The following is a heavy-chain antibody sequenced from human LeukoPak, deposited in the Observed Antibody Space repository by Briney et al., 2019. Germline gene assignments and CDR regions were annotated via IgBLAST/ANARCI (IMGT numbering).Heavy chain of an antibody. J-gene: IGHJ4*02. D-gene: IGHD3-9*01. CDR1: GFTFSSYS. V-gene: IGHV3-74*03. CDR3: TRDLVD. CDR2: INSDGTTT. Sequence: GGSLRLSCAASGFTFSSYSMNWVRHAPGKGLVWVSRINSDGTTTTYADSVKGRFTISKDNAKNTLYLQMRSLRAEDTAVYYCTRDLVDWGQGTLVTVSS.